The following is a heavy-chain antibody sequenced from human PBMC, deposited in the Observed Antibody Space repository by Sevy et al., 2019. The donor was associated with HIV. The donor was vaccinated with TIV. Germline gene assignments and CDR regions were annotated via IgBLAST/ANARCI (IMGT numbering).Heavy chain of an antibody. CDR3: ASEAGYGTDSRPFDY. D-gene: IGHD5-12*01. V-gene: IGHV3-33*08. J-gene: IGHJ4*02. CDR1: RFTFSTYV. Sequence: GGSLRLSCVASRFTFSTYVMHWLRQAPGKGLEWVAVIWHDGNSEYYADSVRGRFTISRDDSKNTLYLQMNSLRAEDTAVYYCASEAGYGTDSRPFDYWGQRTLVTVSS. CDR2: IWHDGNSE.